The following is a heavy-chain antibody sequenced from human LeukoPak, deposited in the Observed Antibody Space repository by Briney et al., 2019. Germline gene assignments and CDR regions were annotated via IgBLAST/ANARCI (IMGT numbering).Heavy chain of an antibody. D-gene: IGHD2-2*01. CDR2: IYSGVST. CDR3: ARWGGDIVVVPAANNWLDP. V-gene: IGHV3-66*01. Sequence: PGRSLRLSRALSGFTVSSNYINCVRQAPCKRLESPSVIYSGVSTSYPDSLKGRFTISRDNFQNTVYLQMNSLRAEDTAVYYCARWGGDIVVVPAANNWLDPWGQGTLVTVSS. J-gene: IGHJ5*02. CDR1: GFTVSSNY.